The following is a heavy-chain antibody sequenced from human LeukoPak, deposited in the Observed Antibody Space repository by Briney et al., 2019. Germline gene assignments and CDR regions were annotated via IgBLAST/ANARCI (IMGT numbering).Heavy chain of an antibody. CDR1: GFTFSSYW. D-gene: IGHD3-10*01. V-gene: IGHV3-7*01. CDR3: ARPKSWFGKGGYDY. J-gene: IGHJ4*02. Sequence: GGSLRLSCAASGFTFSSYWMSWVRQAPGKGLEWVANIKQDGSEKYYVDSVKGRFTISRDNAKNSLYLQMSSLRAEDTAVYYCARPKSWFGKGGYDYWGQGTLVTVSS. CDR2: IKQDGSEK.